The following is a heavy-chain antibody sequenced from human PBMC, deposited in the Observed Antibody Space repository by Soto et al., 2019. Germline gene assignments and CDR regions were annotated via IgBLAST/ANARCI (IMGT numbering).Heavy chain of an antibody. V-gene: IGHV4-30-4*01. CDR2: IYKSTTT. CDR3: SRGRYCLTGRCFPNWFDS. D-gene: IGHD2-15*01. J-gene: IGHJ5*01. Sequence: QVHLLESGPGLVKPSQTLSLTCSVSGDSISTVDYFWAWIRQPPGQALEYIGYIYKSTTTYYNPSFESRVAISLYTSKSQFALTVTSVTAAYTAVYFCSRGRYCLTGRCFPNWFDSWGQGTLVTGSS. CDR1: GDSISTVDYF.